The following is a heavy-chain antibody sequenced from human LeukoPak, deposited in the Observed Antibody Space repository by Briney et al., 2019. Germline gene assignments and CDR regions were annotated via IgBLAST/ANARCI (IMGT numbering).Heavy chain of an antibody. CDR3: TRLRGEKASGDY. V-gene: IGHV3-73*01. CDR2: VRSKINNYAT. CDR1: GFAFSGSA. Sequence: GGSLRLSGPASGFAFSGSAMHGVGQAPGKGRGGVGRVRSKINNYATEYAASVKGRFTISRDDSKNTVFLQMNSLKAEDTAVYYCTRLRGEKASGDYWGQGTLVTVSS. J-gene: IGHJ4*02. D-gene: IGHD2-15*01.